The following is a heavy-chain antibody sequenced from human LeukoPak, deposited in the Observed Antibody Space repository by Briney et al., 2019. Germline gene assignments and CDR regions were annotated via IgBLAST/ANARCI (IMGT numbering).Heavy chain of an antibody. CDR2: IYYSGST. CDR1: GDSISSSSYY. Sequence: PSETLSLTCTVSGDSISSSSYYWGWIRQPPGKGLEWIGSIYYSGSTYYNPSLKSRVTISVDTSKNQFSLKLSSVTAADTAVYYCARDGNYYDTSGYYFSAFDIWGQGTMVTVSS. J-gene: IGHJ3*02. V-gene: IGHV4-39*07. D-gene: IGHD3-22*01. CDR3: ARDGNYYDTSGYYFSAFDI.